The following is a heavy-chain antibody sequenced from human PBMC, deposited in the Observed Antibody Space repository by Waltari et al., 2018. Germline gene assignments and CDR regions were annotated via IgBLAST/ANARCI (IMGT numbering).Heavy chain of an antibody. D-gene: IGHD3-16*01. CDR3: ATYVGASIGTAAFDV. CDR1: GGSITSNRHY. J-gene: IGHJ3*01. CDR2: ISYRVAT. Sequence: QLHLQESGPGLVKPSETLSLTCSVSGGSITSNRHYWGWIRQPPGKGLEWTATISYRVATYNNPSLKSRVTISGETSKNQFSLKLSSVTAADTGVYYCATYVGASIGTAAFDVWGQGTMVTVSS. V-gene: IGHV4-39*01.